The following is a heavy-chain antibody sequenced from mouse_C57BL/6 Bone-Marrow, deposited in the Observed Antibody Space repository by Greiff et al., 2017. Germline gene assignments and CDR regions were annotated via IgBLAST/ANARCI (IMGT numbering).Heavy chain of an antibody. CDR3: TRRAYYGSSYGY. CDR1: GYTFTSYG. V-gene: IGHV1-81*01. Sequence: VKLMESGAELARPGASVKLSCKASGYTFTSYGISWVKQRTGQGLEWIGEIYPRSGNTYYNEKFKGKATLTVDQSSSTAYMELRSLTSEDSAVYFCTRRAYYGSSYGYWGQGTTLTVSS. J-gene: IGHJ2*01. D-gene: IGHD1-1*01. CDR2: IYPRSGNT.